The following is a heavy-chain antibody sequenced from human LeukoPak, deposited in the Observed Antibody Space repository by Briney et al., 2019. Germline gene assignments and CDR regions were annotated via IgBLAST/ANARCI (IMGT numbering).Heavy chain of an antibody. Sequence: GGSLRLSCAASGFSFSYYEMNWVRQAPGKGLEWVSYIRSSDNTIYYADSVKGRFTISRDNAKNLVHLQMNSLRAEDKAVYYCAREVDTVVGSLDYWGQGTLVTVSS. D-gene: IGHD2-21*01. J-gene: IGHJ4*02. CDR1: GFSFSYYE. V-gene: IGHV3-48*03. CDR2: IRSSDNTI. CDR3: AREVDTVVGSLDY.